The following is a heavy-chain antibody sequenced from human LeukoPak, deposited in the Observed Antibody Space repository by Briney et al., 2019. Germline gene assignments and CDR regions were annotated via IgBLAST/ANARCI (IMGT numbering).Heavy chain of an antibody. D-gene: IGHD6-6*01. J-gene: IGHJ4*02. CDR2: IWYDGSNK. CDR1: GFTFSSYG. Sequence: PGGSLRLSCAASGFTFSSYGMRWVCQAPGKGLEWVAVIWYDGSNKYYADSVKGRFTISRDNSKNTLYLQMNSLRAEDTAVYYCARACRMSSSSSDYWGQGTLVTVSS. V-gene: IGHV3-33*01. CDR3: ARACRMSSSSSDY.